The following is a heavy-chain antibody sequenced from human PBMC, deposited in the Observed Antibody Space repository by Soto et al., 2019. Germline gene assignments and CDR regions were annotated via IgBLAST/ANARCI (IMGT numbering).Heavy chain of an antibody. D-gene: IGHD2-21*02. Sequence: QVQLQESGPGLVKPSETLSLTCTVSGGSISGYYWSWIRQPPGKGLEWIGYMYNTGSTVYNPSFKRRVTISVDTSKNQFCLKLKSVTAADTAVYYCARDLWGYCGTDCSPLDVWGQGTTVTVSS. CDR2: MYNTGST. V-gene: IGHV4-59*01. CDR3: ARDLWGYCGTDCSPLDV. CDR1: GGSISGYY. J-gene: IGHJ6*02.